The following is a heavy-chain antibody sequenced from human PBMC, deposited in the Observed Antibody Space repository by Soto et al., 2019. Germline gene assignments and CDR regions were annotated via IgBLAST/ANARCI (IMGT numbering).Heavy chain of an antibody. V-gene: IGHV4-59*01. CDR1: GGSISSYY. CDR2: IYYSGST. D-gene: IGHD4-17*01. Sequence: PSETLSLTCTVSGGSISSYYWSWIRQPPGKGLEWIGYIYYSGSTNYNPSLKSRVTISVDTSKNQFSLKLSSVTAADTAVYYCARGDYGGNPNWFDPWGQGTLVTVSS. J-gene: IGHJ5*02. CDR3: ARGDYGGNPNWFDP.